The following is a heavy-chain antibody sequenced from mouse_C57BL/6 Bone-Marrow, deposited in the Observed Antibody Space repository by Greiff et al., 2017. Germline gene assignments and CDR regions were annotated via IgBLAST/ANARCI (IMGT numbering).Heavy chain of an antibody. J-gene: IGHJ2*01. CDR1: GYTFTSYW. V-gene: IGHV1-69*01. CDR3: ARGGFGYFDY. Sequence: QVQLQQPGAELVMPGASVKLSCKASGYTFTSYWMHWVKQRPGQGLEWIGEIAPSDSYTNYTQKFKGKSTLTVDKSSSTAYMQLSSLTSEDSAVYYCARGGFGYFDYWGQGTTLTVSS. CDR2: IAPSDSYT.